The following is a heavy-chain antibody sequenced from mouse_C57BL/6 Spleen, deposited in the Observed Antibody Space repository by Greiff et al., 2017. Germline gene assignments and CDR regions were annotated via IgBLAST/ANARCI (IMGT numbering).Heavy chain of an antibody. D-gene: IGHD1-1*01. CDR2: ISSGGSYT. Sequence: EVHLVESGGDLVKPGGSLKLSCAASGFTFSSYGMSWVRQTPDKRLEWVATISSGGSYTYYPDSVKGRFTISRDNAKNTLYLQMSSLKSEDTAMYYCARVFDGSSYVPDYWGQGTTLTVSS. CDR3: ARVFDGSSYVPDY. CDR1: GFTFSSYG. V-gene: IGHV5-6*01. J-gene: IGHJ2*01.